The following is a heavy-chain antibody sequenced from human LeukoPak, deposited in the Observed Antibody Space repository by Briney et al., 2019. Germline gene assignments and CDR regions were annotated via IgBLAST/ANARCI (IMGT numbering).Heavy chain of an antibody. CDR1: GDSVSSNGAA. CDR2: TYYRSQQWYS. D-gene: IGHD3-3*01. CDR3: GRETDFGVVTN. J-gene: IGHJ4*02. V-gene: IGHV6-1*01. Sequence: PSQTLSLTCAISGDSVSSNGAAWDWIRQSPSRGLEWLGRTYYRSQQWYSDYAPSVKGRITINADTSQSQFSLHLNSVTPEDTAVYYCGRETDFGVVTNWGQGTLVTVSS.